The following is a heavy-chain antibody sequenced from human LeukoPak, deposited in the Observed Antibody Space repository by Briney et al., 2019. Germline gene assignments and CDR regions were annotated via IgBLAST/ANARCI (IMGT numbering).Heavy chain of an antibody. CDR1: GYSFTSYW. J-gene: IGHJ5*02. CDR3: ARQGCSSTSCYAAYSWFDP. Sequence: GESLKISCKGSGYSFTSYWIGWVRQMPGKGLEWMGIIYPGDSDTRYSPSFQGQVTISADKSISTAYLQWSSLKASDTAMYYCARQGCSSTSCYAAYSWFDPWGQGTLVTVSS. V-gene: IGHV5-51*01. D-gene: IGHD2-2*01. CDR2: IYPGDSDT.